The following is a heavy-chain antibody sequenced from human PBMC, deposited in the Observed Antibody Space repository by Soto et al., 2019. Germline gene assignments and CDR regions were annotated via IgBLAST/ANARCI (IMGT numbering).Heavy chain of an antibody. CDR3: AIGYYDSSGYYYPYGMDV. V-gene: IGHV5-51*01. CDR2: IYPGDSDT. CDR1: GYSFTSYW. J-gene: IGHJ6*02. D-gene: IGHD3-22*01. Sequence: GESLKISCKGSGYSFTSYWIGWVRQMPGKGLEWMGIIYPGDSDTRYSPSFQGQVIISADKSISTAYLQWSSLKASDTAMYYCAIGYYDSSGYYYPYGMDVWGQGTTVTVSS.